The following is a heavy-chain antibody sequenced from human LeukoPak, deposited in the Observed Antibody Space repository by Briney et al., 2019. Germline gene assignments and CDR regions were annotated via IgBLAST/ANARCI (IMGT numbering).Heavy chain of an antibody. D-gene: IGHD4-17*01. V-gene: IGHV6-1*01. CDR1: GDIVSINSAA. Sequence: SQTLSLTCAISGDIVSINSAAWNWIRQSPSRGLEWLGRTYYRSKWYNDYAVSVKSRVTINPDTSKNQFSLQMNSVTPEDTAVYYCARGSVQGNWHCGEYLDCWGPGTLVTVSA. CDR2: TYYRSKWYN. CDR3: ARGSVQGNWHCGEYLDC. J-gene: IGHJ4*02.